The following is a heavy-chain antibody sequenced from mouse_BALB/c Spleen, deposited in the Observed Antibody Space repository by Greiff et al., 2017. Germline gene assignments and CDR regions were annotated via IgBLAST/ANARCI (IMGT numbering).Heavy chain of an antibody. Sequence: VKLMESGAELARPGASVKLSCKASGYTFTSYWMQWVKQRPGQGLEWIGAIYPGDGDTRYTQKFKGKATLTADKSSSTAYMQLSSLASEDSAVYYCARWGAWFAYWGQGTLVTVSA. D-gene: IGHD2-3*01. J-gene: IGHJ3*01. CDR3: ARWGAWFAY. V-gene: IGHV1-87*01. CDR1: GYTFTSYW. CDR2: IYPGDGDT.